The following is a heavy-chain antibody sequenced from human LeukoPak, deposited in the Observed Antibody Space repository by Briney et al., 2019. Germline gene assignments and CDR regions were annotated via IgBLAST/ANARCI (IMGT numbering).Heavy chain of an antibody. CDR1: GRSFSGYY. D-gene: IGHD4-11*01. J-gene: IGHJ5*02. CDR2: INHSGST. V-gene: IGHV4-34*01. Sequence: SEALSLTCAVYGRSFSGYYWSWIRQPPGKGLEWIGEINHSGSTNYNPSLKSRVTISVDTSKNQFSLKLSSVTAADTAVYYCARGKNYSNYVGWFDPWGQGTLVTVSS. CDR3: ARGKNYSNYVGWFDP.